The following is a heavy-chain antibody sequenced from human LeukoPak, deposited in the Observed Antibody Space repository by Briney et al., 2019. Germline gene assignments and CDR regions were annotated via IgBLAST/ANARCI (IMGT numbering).Heavy chain of an antibody. CDR1: GFTFSSYE. J-gene: IGHJ4*02. Sequence: GGSLRLSCAASGFTFSSYEMNWVRQAPGKGLEWVSYISSSGSTIYYADSVKGRFTISRDNAKNSLYLQMNSLRAEDTAVYYCVRDQDVVGPYDYWGQGTLVTVSS. CDR3: VRDQDVVGPYDY. V-gene: IGHV3-48*03. D-gene: IGHD2-2*01. CDR2: ISSSGSTI.